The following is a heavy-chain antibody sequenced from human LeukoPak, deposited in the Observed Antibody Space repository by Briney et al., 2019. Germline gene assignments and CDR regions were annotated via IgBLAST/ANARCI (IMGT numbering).Heavy chain of an antibody. J-gene: IGHJ3*02. CDR3: ITTTFNDAFDI. D-gene: IGHD2/OR15-2a*01. V-gene: IGHV3-23*01. CDR2: ISGSGGST. Sequence: PGGSLRLSCAASGFTFSSYAMSWVRQAPGKGLEWVSGISGSGGSTYYADSVKGRFTISRDNSKNTEYLQMNSLRAEDTAVYYCITTTFNDAFDIWGQGTMVTVSS. CDR1: GFTFSSYA.